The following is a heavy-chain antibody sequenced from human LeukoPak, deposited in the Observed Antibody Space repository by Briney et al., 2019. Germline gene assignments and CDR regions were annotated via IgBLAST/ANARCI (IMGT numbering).Heavy chain of an antibody. CDR2: IYHSGST. J-gene: IGHJ5*02. Sequence: PSQTLSLTCAVSGGSISSGGYSWSWIRQPPGKGLEWIGYIYHSGSTYYNPSLKSRVTISVDRSKNQFSLKLSSVTAADTAVYYCARVVQWLVPWFDPWGQGTLVTVSS. V-gene: IGHV4-30-2*01. D-gene: IGHD6-19*01. CDR1: GGSISSGGYS. CDR3: ARVVQWLVPWFDP.